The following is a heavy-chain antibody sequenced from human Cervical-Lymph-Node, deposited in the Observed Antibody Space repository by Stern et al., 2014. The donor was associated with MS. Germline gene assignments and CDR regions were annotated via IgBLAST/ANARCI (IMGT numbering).Heavy chain of an antibody. Sequence: QVQLVQSGAEVKKPGASVKVSCKASGYTFTGYYMHWVRQAPGQGLEWMGWMNPNSGSTRYAQKFQGRVTMTGDTSISTAYMELSRLTSDDTALYYCARGGFHLVDYWGQGTLVTVSS. CDR3: ARGGFHLVDY. D-gene: IGHD6-6*01. J-gene: IGHJ4*02. CDR2: MNPNSGST. CDR1: GYTFTGYY. V-gene: IGHV1-2*02.